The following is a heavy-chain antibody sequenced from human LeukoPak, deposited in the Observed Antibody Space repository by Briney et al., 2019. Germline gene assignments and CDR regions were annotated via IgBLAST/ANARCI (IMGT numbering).Heavy chain of an antibody. CDR1: GGSISTSNYY. D-gene: IGHD5-12*01. CDR3: AKSNGYSLIDI. V-gene: IGHV4-39*07. J-gene: IGHJ3*02. CDR2: IFYSGST. Sequence: KPSETLSLTCTVSGGSISTSNYYWAWIRQPPGKGLGRIGNIFYSGSTYYGPSLKSRLTISLDTSRNQFSLKLNSVTAADTAVYYCAKSNGYSLIDIWGQGTMVTVSS.